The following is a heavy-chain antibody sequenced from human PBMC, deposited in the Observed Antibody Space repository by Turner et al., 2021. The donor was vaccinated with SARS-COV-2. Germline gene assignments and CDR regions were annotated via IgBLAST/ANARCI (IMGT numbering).Heavy chain of an antibody. Sequence: QVQLQDSGPGLVKPSETLSLTCTVSGGSISSSSYFLGWIRQPPMKELEWIGSIYYSGTTYSNPSLKSRVSLSIDPSKKQFSMKLTYVTAADTALYFCARQAAGQGLDYWGRGILVTVSS. CDR3: ARQAAGQGLDY. J-gene: IGHJ4*02. V-gene: IGHV4-39*01. CDR1: GGSISSSSYF. CDR2: IYYSGTT. D-gene: IGHD3-10*01.